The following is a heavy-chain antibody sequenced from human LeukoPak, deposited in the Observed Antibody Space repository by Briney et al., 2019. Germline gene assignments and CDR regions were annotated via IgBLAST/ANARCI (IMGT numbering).Heavy chain of an antibody. D-gene: IGHD2-15*01. V-gene: IGHV3-23*01. Sequence: GGSLRLSCAASGFTFSNYAMGWVRQAPGKGLEWVSSISGSDTSTYYADSVKGRLTISRDDSKNTLSLQMNSLRAEDSAVYYCAKFYCTGGRCRNFDYWGQGTLVTVSS. J-gene: IGHJ4*02. CDR3: AKFYCTGGRCRNFDY. CDR1: GFTFSNYA. CDR2: ISGSDTST.